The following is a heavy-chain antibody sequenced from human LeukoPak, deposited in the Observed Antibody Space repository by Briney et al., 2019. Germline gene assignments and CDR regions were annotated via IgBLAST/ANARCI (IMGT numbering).Heavy chain of an antibody. CDR3: AREEALGYQLLHDAFDI. CDR2: IYTCGST. D-gene: IGHD2-2*01. V-gene: IGHV4-4*07. CDR1: GGSISSYY. J-gene: IGHJ3*02. Sequence: PSETLSLTCTVSGGSISSYYWSWIRQPAGKGLEWIGRIYTCGSTNYNPSLKGRVTMSVDTSKNQFSLKLSSVTAADTAVYYCAREEALGYQLLHDAFDIWGQGTMVTVSS.